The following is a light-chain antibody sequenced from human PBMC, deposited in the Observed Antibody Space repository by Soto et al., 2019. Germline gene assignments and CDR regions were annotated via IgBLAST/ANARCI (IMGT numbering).Light chain of an antibody. V-gene: IGLV2-11*01. CDR1: SSEVGGYNY. J-gene: IGLJ1*01. CDR2: DVS. CDR3: CSYAGSSYV. Sequence: QSALTQPRSVSGSPGQSVTISCTGTSSEVGGYNYVSWYQQHPGKAPKLMIYDVSKRPSGVPDRFSGSKSRNTASLTISGLQAEDEADYYCCSYAGSSYVFGTGTKLTVL.